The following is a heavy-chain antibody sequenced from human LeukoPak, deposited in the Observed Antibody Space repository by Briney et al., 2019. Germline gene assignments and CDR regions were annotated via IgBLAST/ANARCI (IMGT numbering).Heavy chain of an antibody. CDR1: GYTFTSYG. CDR3: ARVPTLVVITVRYYYGMDV. D-gene: IGHD3-22*01. CDR2: ISAYNGNT. V-gene: IGHV1-18*01. Sequence: ASVKVSCKASGYTFTSYGISWVRQAPGQGLEWMGWISAYNGNTNYAQKIQGRVTMTTDTSTSTAYMELRSLRSDDTAVYYCARVPTLVVITVRYYYGMDVWGQGTTVTVSS. J-gene: IGHJ6*02.